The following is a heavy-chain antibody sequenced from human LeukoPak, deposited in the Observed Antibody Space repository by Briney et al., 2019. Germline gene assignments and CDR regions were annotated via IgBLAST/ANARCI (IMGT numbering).Heavy chain of an antibody. CDR3: TRDSGYNAFDI. V-gene: IGHV3-53*01. D-gene: IGHD5-12*01. Sequence: GGSLRLSCAASGFTVSSNYMSWVRQAPGKGLEWVSVIYSGGSTYYADSVKGRFTISRDNSKNTLYLQMNSLRAEDTAVYYCTRDSGYNAFDIWGQGTMVTVSS. CDR2: IYSGGST. J-gene: IGHJ3*02. CDR1: GFTVSSNY.